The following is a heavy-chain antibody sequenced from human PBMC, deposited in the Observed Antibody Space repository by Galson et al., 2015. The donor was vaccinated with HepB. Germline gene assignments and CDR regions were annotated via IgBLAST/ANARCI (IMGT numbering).Heavy chain of an antibody. V-gene: IGHV3-23*03. CDR2: IENDSSYR. J-gene: IGHJ4*02. Sequence: SLRLSCAASGFTFSDFAMSWVRQAPGKGLEWVSWIENDSSYRYYADSMTGRFTISRDNSKNTLFLQLNSLRADDTAVYYCTKQAGNLIRSWHFDYRGQGSLVIVPS. CDR3: TKQAGNLIRSWHFDY. CDR1: GFTFSDFA.